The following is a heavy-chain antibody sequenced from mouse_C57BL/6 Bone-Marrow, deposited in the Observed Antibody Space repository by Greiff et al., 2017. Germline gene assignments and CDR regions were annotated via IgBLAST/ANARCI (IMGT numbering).Heavy chain of an antibody. Sequence: EVQLVESGGGLVQPKGSLTLSCAASGFSFNTYAMNWVRQAPGKGLEWVARIRSKSNNYATYYADSVKDRFTISRDDSESMLYLQMNNLKTEDTAMYYGVRHGGYYGSSYRYFDVWGTGTTVTVSS. D-gene: IGHD1-1*01. CDR2: IRSKSNNYAT. CDR1: GFSFNTYA. V-gene: IGHV10-1*01. CDR3: VRHGGYYGSSYRYFDV. J-gene: IGHJ1*03.